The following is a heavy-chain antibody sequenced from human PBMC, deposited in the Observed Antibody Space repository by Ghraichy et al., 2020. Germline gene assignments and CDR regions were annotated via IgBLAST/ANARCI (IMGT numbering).Heavy chain of an antibody. V-gene: IGHV3-21*01. CDR2: ISSSSSYI. CDR1: GFTFSSYS. J-gene: IGHJ6*02. Sequence: LSLTCAASGFTFSSYSMNWVRQAPGKGLEWVSSISSSSSYIYYADSVKGRFTISRDNAKNSLYLQMNSLRAEDTAVYYCARDLVVPAAMWGNYYGMDVWGQGTTVTVSS. D-gene: IGHD2-2*01. CDR3: ARDLVVPAAMWGNYYGMDV.